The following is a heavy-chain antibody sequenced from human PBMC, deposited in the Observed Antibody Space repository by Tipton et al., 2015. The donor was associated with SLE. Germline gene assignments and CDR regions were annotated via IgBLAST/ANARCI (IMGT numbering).Heavy chain of an antibody. V-gene: IGHV4-31*02. CDR1: GGSLRSGGLY. CDR3: ARDPNCGVDCSSGAFDI. Sequence: LRLSCTVSGGSLRSGGLYWSWIRQQPGKGMEWIGNIFSTGDTFYNPSIESRLTMSVDPSRNQFSLRLSSVTAADTAVYFCARDPNCGVDCSSGAFDIWGQGTMIIVSS. D-gene: IGHD2-21*01. J-gene: IGHJ3*02. CDR2: IFSTGDT.